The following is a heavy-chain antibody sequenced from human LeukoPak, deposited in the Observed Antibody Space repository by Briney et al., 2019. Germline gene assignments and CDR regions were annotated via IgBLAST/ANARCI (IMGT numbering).Heavy chain of an antibody. CDR2: ISAYNGNT. D-gene: IGHD2-2*01. CDR3: ARDWSSRLRDYYYYGMDV. Sequence: ASVKVSCKASGYTFTSYGISWVRQAPGQGLEWMGWISAYNGNTNYAQKLQGRVTMTTDTSTSTTYMELRSLRSDDTAVYYCARDWSSRLRDYYYYGMDVWGQGTTVTVSS. CDR1: GYTFTSYG. V-gene: IGHV1-18*01. J-gene: IGHJ6*02.